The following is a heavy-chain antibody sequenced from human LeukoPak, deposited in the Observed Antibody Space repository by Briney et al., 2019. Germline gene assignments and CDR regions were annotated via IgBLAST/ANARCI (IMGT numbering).Heavy chain of an antibody. D-gene: IGHD5-12*01. V-gene: IGHV4-59*05. J-gene: IGHJ3*02. Sequence: SETLSLTCTVSGGSISSYYWSWIRQPPGKGLEWIGSIYYSGSTYYNPSLKSRVTISVDTSKNQFSLKLSSVTAADTAVYYCARHSGWRAFDIWGQGTMVTVSS. CDR3: ARHSGWRAFDI. CDR1: GGSISSYY. CDR2: IYYSGST.